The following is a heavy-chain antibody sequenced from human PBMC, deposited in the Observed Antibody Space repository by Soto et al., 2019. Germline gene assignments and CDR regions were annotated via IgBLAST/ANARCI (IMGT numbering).Heavy chain of an antibody. V-gene: IGHV1-18*01. CDR3: ARERDGSSWSSAESLQY. CDR1: GYIFSNYG. Sequence: GASVKGSCKASGYIFSNYGISWVRQAPGQGVGWTVCVSTYNGNTYYAQKFQGRVTLTTDTSTSTAYMELRSLRSDNTAVFYCARERDGSSWSSAESLQYWGQGTLVTVSS. D-gene: IGHD6-13*01. J-gene: IGHJ1*01. CDR2: VSTYNGNT.